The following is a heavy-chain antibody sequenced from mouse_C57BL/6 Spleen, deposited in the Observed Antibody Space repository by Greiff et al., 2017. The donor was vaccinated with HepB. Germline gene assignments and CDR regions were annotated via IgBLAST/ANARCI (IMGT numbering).Heavy chain of an antibody. J-gene: IGHJ2*01. D-gene: IGHD1-1*01. V-gene: IGHV1-82*01. CDR2: IYPGDGDT. CDR1: GYAFSSSW. CDR3: ARSYYYGSSYFDY. Sequence: VKLQESGPELVKPGASVKISCKASGYAFSSSWMNWVKQRPGKGLEWIGRIYPGDGDTNYNGKFKGTATLTADKSSSTAYMQLSSLTSEDSAVYFCARSYYYGSSYFDYWGQGTTLTVSS.